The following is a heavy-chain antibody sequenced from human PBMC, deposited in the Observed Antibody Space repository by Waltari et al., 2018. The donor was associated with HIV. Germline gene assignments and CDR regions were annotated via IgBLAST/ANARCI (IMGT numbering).Heavy chain of an antibody. CDR1: GFTFSSYA. Sequence: EVQLVESGGGLVQPGGSLRLSCAASGFTFSSYAMSWVRQAPGKGWEWVSAISVSGGSTYYADSVKGRFTISRDNSKNTLYLQMNSLRAEDTAVYYCATIDLVVVITPDYWGQGTLVTVSS. D-gene: IGHD3-22*01. CDR3: ATIDLVVVITPDY. V-gene: IGHV3-23*04. CDR2: ISVSGGST. J-gene: IGHJ4*02.